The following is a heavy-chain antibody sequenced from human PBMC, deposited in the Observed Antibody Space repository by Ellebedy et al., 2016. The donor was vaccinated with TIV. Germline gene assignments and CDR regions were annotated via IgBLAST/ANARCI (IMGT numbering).Heavy chain of an antibody. J-gene: IGHJ3*02. Sequence: GESLKISCAASGFTFGSYAMNWVRQAPGKGLEWVSGISGGGDNTYYGDSVMGRFTISRDNSRNTLYLQMNSLRGEDTAVYFCAKDVRYTTGWGGALDIWGQGAMVTVSS. CDR3: AKDVRYTTGWGGALDI. V-gene: IGHV3-23*01. CDR1: GFTFGSYA. CDR2: ISGGGDNT. D-gene: IGHD2-8*02.